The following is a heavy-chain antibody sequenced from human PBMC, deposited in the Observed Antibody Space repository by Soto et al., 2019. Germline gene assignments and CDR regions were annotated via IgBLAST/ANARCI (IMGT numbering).Heavy chain of an antibody. J-gene: IGHJ6*02. CDR1: GYPISSGYY. D-gene: IGHD3-3*01. CDR2: IYHSGST. CDR3: ARGGGGYDFWSGYYGDVAYYGMDV. Sequence: PSETLSLTCAVSGYPISSGYYWGWIRQPPGKGMEWIGSIYHSGSTYYNPSLKSRVPISVDTSKNQFSLKLSSVTAADTAVYYCARGGGGYDFWSGYYGDVAYYGMDVWGQGTTVTVSS. V-gene: IGHV4-38-2*01.